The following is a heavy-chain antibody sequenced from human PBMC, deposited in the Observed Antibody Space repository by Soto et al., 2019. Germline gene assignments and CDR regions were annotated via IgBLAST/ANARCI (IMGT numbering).Heavy chain of an antibody. J-gene: IGHJ3*02. Sequence: ASVKGSCKASGYTFTRYGIIWVRQAPGQGLEWMGWISAYNGNTNYAQKLQGRVTMTIDTSTSTAYMELRSLRSDDTAVYYCARDRDILRTFDIWGQGTMVTVSS. CDR1: GYTFTRYG. D-gene: IGHD3-9*01. V-gene: IGHV1-18*01. CDR3: ARDRDILRTFDI. CDR2: ISAYNGNT.